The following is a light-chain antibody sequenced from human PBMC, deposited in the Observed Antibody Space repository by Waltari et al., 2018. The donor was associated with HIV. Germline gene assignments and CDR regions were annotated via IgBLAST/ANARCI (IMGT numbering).Light chain of an antibody. J-gene: IGLJ1*01. CDR2: GKN. Sequence: SSELTQDPAVSMALGQTVRITCQGDSLRSYYASWYQQKPGQAPVLVIYGKNNRPSGIPDRFSGSSSGNTASLTITGAQAEDEADYYCNSRDSSGNPYVFGTGTKVTVL. CDR1: SLRSYY. CDR3: NSRDSSGNPYV. V-gene: IGLV3-19*01.